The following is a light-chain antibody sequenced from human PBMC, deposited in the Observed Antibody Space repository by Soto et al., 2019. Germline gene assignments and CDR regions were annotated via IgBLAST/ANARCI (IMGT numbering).Light chain of an antibody. CDR2: GAP. CDR3: QQYNNRPPVT. CDR1: QSISSD. Sequence: EIVMTQSPATLSVSPGERATLSCRASQSISSDLAWYQQKPGRAPRPLIYGAPTRATGIPARFSGSGSGTEFTLTISSLQSEDFAVYFCQQYNNRPPVTFGPGTKVDIK. J-gene: IGKJ3*01. V-gene: IGKV3-15*01.